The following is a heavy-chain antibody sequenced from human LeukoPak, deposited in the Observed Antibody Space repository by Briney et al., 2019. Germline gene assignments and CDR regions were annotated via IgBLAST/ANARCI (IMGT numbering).Heavy chain of an antibody. CDR3: ARSYSSGWYFDY. D-gene: IGHD6-19*01. Sequence: ASVKVSCKASGGTFSSYAISWVRQAPGQGLEWMGRIIPILGIANYAQKFQGRVTITADKSTSTAYMELSSLRSEDTAVYYCARSYSSGWYFDYWGQGTLVTVSS. CDR2: IIPILGIA. CDR1: GGTFSSYA. V-gene: IGHV1-69*04. J-gene: IGHJ4*02.